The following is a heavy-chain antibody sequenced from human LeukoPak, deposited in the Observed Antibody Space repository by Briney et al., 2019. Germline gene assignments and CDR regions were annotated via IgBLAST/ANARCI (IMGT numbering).Heavy chain of an antibody. CDR3: ARDLRLSPYSGGWPLDY. D-gene: IGHD6-19*01. CDR1: GGSISSYY. J-gene: IGHJ4*02. CDR2: IYTSGSI. V-gene: IGHV4-4*07. Sequence: SETLSLTCTVSGGSISSYYWSWIRQPAGKGLEWIGRIYTSGSITYNPSLKSRVSMSVDTSKNQFSLKLSSATAADTAVYYCARDLRLSPYSGGWPLDYWGQGTLVTVSS.